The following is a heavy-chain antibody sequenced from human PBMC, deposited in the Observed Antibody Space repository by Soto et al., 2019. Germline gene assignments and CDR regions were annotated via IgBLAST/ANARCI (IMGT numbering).Heavy chain of an antibody. CDR2: ISYDGSNQ. Sequence: GGSLRLSCAASGFTFNIYGMHWVRQAPDKGLEWVALISYDGSNQYYADSVKGRFTISRDNSKNTLFLQMNSLIADDTAVYYCAKDQASGQGSFDSWGQGTLVTVSS. V-gene: IGHV3-30*18. CDR3: AKDQASGQGSFDS. CDR1: GFTFNIYG. J-gene: IGHJ4*02.